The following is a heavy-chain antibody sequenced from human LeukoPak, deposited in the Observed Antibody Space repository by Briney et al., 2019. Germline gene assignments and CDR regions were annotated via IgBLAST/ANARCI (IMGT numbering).Heavy chain of an antibody. CDR3: AGCTYYYDSSGSEDAFDI. D-gene: IGHD3-22*01. CDR2: IYSGGST. V-gene: IGHV3-66*01. J-gene: IGHJ3*02. CDR1: GFTVSSNY. Sequence: GGSLRLSCAASGFTVSSNYMSWVRQAPGKGLEWVSVIYSGGSTYYADSVKGRFTISRDNSKNTLYLQMSSLRAEDTAVYYCAGCTYYYDSSGSEDAFDIWGQGTMVTVSS.